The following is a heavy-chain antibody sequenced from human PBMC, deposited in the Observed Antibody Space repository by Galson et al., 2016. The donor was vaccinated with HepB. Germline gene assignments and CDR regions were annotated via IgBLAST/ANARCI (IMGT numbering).Heavy chain of an antibody. CDR3: ARLLRLWDGNVDY. D-gene: IGHD4-23*01. CDR2: IYDTGST. J-gene: IGHJ4*02. V-gene: IGHV4-59*08. Sequence: SETLSLTCTVSGGSISGYYWSWIRQPPGKGLEWIGYIYDTGSTKYNPSLKSRLTISIDTSKDQFSLKLSSVTAADTAVYYCARLLRLWDGNVDYWGQGILVTVSS. CDR1: GGSISGYY.